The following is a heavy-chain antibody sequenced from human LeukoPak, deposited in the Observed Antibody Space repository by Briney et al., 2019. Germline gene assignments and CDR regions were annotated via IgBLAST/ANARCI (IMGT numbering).Heavy chain of an antibody. CDR2: ISWNSGSI. D-gene: IGHD1-26*01. V-gene: IGHV3-9*01. Sequence: GRSLRLSCAASGFTFDDYAMHWVRQAPGKGLEWVSGISWNSGSIGYADSVKGRFTISRDNAKNSLYLQMNSLRAEDTALYYCAKETSIVGATKAFDYWGQGTLVTASS. J-gene: IGHJ4*02. CDR3: AKETSIVGATKAFDY. CDR1: GFTFDDYA.